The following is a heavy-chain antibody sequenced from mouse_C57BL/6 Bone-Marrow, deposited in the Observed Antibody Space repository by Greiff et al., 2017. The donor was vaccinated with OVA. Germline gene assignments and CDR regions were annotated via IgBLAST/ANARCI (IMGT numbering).Heavy chain of an antibody. CDR1: GYSFTGYY. J-gene: IGHJ3*01. CDR2: INPSTGGT. CDR3: ARRGVGDDVGFAY. V-gene: IGHV1-42*01. Sequence: VQLQQSGPELVKPGASVKISCKASGYSFTGYYMNWVKQSPEKSLEWIGEINPSTGGTTYNQKFKAKATLTVDKSSSTAYMQLKSLTSEDSAVYDGARRGVGDDVGFAYWGKGTLVTVSA. D-gene: IGHD2-12*01.